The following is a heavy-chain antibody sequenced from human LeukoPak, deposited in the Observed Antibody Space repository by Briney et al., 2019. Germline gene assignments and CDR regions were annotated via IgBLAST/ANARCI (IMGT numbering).Heavy chain of an antibody. V-gene: IGHV3-20*04. Sequence: GGSLRLFCAASGFPFDEYGMSWVRQAPGKGLEGVSGINWNGGSTGYADSVKGRFTISRDNAKNSLYLQMNSLRAEDTALYYCARDLVAGTTTGAFDIWGQGTMVTVSS. J-gene: IGHJ3*02. CDR1: GFPFDEYG. D-gene: IGHD6-19*01. CDR2: INWNGGST. CDR3: ARDLVAGTTTGAFDI.